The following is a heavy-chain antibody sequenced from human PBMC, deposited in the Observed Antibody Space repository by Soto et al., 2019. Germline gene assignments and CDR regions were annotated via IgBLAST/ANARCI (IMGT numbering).Heavy chain of an antibody. Sequence: QVQLVESGGGVVQPGRSLRLSCAASGFTFSSYAMHWVRQAPGKGLEWVAVISYDGSNKYYADSVKGRFTISRDNSKNTLYLQMNSLRAEDTAVYYCARALDSPGYFDYWGQGTLVTVSS. D-gene: IGHD1-1*01. J-gene: IGHJ4*02. CDR2: ISYDGSNK. CDR3: ARALDSPGYFDY. CDR1: GFTFSSYA. V-gene: IGHV3-30-3*01.